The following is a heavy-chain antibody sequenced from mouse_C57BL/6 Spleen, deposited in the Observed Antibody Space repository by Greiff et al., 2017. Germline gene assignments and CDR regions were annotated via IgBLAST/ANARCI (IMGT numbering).Heavy chain of an antibody. D-gene: IGHD2-14*01. J-gene: IGHJ2*01. V-gene: IGHV14-4*01. Sequence: EVKLMESGAELVRPGASVKLSCTASGFNIKDDYMHWVKQRPEQGLEWIGWIDPENGDTEYASKFQGKATITADTSSNTAYLQLSSLTSEDTAVYYCTTWNRGYFDYWGQGTTLTVSS. CDR2: IDPENGDT. CDR1: GFNIKDDY. CDR3: TTWNRGYFDY.